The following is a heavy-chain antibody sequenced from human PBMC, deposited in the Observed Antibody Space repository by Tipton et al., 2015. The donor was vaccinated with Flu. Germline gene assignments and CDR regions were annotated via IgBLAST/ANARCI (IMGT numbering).Heavy chain of an antibody. CDR3: ARDDSGNSSPAAY. J-gene: IGHJ4*02. Sequence: QSGAEVKKPGASVKVSCKASGYMFTGYGITWVRQAPGQGLESMGWISGYNGRTKYSEKFQGRVTFTTDTSTSTVYVDLRSLTSDDTALYYCARDDSGNSSPAAYWGQGTLVIV. CDR2: ISGYNGRT. D-gene: IGHD1-26*01. V-gene: IGHV1-18*01. CDR1: GYMFTGYG.